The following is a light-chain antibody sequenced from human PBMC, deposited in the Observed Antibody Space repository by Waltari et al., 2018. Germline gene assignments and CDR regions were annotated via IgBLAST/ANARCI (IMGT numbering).Light chain of an antibody. CDR2: EVN. CDR3: CSYAGNCTVV. CDR1: SSDVGSYDL. J-gene: IGLJ2*01. Sequence: QSALTQPASVSGSPGQSIPLSCPGTSSDVGSYDLVSWYQQHPGKAPKLMIYEVNKRPSGVSHRFSGSRSGNTASLTISGLQAEDEADYHCCSYAGNCTVVFGGGTKLTVL. V-gene: IGLV2-23*02.